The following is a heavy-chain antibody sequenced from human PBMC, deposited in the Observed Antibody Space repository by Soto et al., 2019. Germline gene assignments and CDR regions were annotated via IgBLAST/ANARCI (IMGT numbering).Heavy chain of an antibody. CDR2: MKPGIGNT. D-gene: IGHD5-18*01. CDR3: ARAAGMVALDY. J-gene: IGHJ4*02. CDR1: GYIFSGHD. Sequence: QVQLVQSGAEEKKPGASVKVSCKASGYIFSGHDIHWVRQAPGQRLEWMGWMKPGIGNTRYSREMQARLTLTRDTAASTGYMELSSLRSEDTAVYYCARAAGMVALDYWGQGTLVTVSS. V-gene: IGHV1-3*05.